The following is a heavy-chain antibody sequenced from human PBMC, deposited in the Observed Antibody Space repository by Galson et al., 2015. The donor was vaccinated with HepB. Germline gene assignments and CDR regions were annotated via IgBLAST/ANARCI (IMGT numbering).Heavy chain of an antibody. CDR2: IYPGDSDI. J-gene: IGHJ4*02. Sequence: QSGAEVKKPGESLKISCKGSGYSFINHWIGWVRQMPVKGLEGMGIIYPGDSDIRYSPSFQGQVTISADKSISTVYLQWSSLKASDTAIYYCARRTLSTNFDYWGQGTLVTVSS. D-gene: IGHD1-1*01. V-gene: IGHV5-51*01. CDR1: GYSFINHW. CDR3: ARRTLSTNFDY.